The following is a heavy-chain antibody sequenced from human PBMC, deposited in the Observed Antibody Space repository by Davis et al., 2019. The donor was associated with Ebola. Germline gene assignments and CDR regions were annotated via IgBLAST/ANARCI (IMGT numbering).Heavy chain of an antibody. Sequence: PGGSLRLSCAASGFTFSSYEMNWVRQAPGKGLEWVSAISGSGGSTYYADSVKGRFTISRDNSKNTLYLQMNSLRAEDTAVYYCAKDHSGGSGSYTKVFYHDYWGQGTLVTVSS. V-gene: IGHV3-23*01. CDR3: AKDHSGGSGSYTKVFYHDY. J-gene: IGHJ4*02. CDR2: ISGSGGST. CDR1: GFTFSSYE. D-gene: IGHD1-26*01.